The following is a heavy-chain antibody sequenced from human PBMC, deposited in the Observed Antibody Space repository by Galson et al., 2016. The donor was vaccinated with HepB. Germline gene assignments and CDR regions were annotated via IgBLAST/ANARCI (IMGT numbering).Heavy chain of an antibody. CDR3: AKDWVVITIHAFDI. V-gene: IGHV3-23*01. J-gene: IGHJ3*02. D-gene: IGHD3-22*01. CDR1: GFTFSSYA. CDR2: ISGSGGST. Sequence: SLRLSCAASGFTFSSYAVSWVRQAPGKGLEWVSAISGSGGSTYYADFVKGRFTISRDNSKNTLYLQMNSLRAEDTAVYYCAKDWVVITIHAFDIWGQETMVTVSS.